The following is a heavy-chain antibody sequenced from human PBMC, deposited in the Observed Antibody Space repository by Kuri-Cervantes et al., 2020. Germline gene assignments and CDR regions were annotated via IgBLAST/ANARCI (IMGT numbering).Heavy chain of an antibody. CDR3: ARSLVVPAATVYGDPPWAFDI. J-gene: IGHJ3*02. V-gene: IGHV3-9*01. D-gene: IGHD2-2*01. CDR1: GFTFDDYA. Sequence: SLKISCAASGFTFDDYAMHWVRQAPGKGLEWVSGISWNSGSIGYADSVKGRFTISRDNAKNSLYLQMNSLRAEDTALYYCARSLVVPAATVYGDPPWAFDIWGQGTMVTVSS. CDR2: ISWNSGSI.